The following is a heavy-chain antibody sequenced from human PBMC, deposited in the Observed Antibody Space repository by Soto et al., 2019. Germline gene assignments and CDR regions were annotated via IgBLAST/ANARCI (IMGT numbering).Heavy chain of an antibody. J-gene: IGHJ4*02. V-gene: IGHV4-31*03. Sequence: QVQLQESGPGLVKPSQTLSLTCTVSGGSISSGGYYWSWIRQHPGKGLEWIGYIYYSGSTYYNPSLKSRVTISVDTSKNQCPLKLSSVTAADTAVYYCAGGGGRSGSLYYFDYWGQGTLVTVSS. D-gene: IGHD3-10*01. CDR2: IYYSGST. CDR1: GGSISSGGYY. CDR3: AGGGGRSGSLYYFDY.